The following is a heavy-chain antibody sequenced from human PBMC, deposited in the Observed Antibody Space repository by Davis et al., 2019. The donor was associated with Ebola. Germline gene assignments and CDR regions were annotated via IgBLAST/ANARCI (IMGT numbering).Heavy chain of an antibody. J-gene: IGHJ6*02. CDR2: IIPIFGTA. CDR1: GGTFSSYA. CDR3: ARESRIAVAGWYYYYGMDV. D-gene: IGHD6-19*01. Sequence: SVKVSCKASGGTFSSYAISWVRQAPGQELEWMGGIIPIFGTANYAQKFQGRVTITRDTSASTAYMELSSLRSEDTAVYYCARESRIAVAGWYYYYGMDVWGQGTTVTVSS. V-gene: IGHV1-69*05.